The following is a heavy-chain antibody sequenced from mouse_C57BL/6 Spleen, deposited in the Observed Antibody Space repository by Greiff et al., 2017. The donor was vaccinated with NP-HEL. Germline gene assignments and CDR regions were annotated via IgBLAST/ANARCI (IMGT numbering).Heavy chain of an antibody. J-gene: IGHJ2*01. V-gene: IGHV1-22*01. Sequence: EVQLQQSGPELVKPGASVKMSCKASGYTFTDYNMHWVKQSHGKSLEWIGYINPNNGGTSYNQKFKGKATLTVNKSSSTAYMELRSLTSEDSAVYYCARSWNSERYFDYWGQGTTLTVSS. D-gene: IGHD6-1*01. CDR1: GYTFTDYN. CDR2: INPNNGGT. CDR3: ARSWNSERYFDY.